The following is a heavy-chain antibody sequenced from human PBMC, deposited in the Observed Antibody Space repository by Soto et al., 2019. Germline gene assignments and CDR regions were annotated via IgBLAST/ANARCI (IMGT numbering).Heavy chain of an antibody. CDR1: GGTFNSYA. Sequence: SVKVSCKASGGTFNSYAISWVRQAPGQGLEWMGGIIPIFGTANYAQKFQGRVTITADESTSTAYMELSSLRSEDTAVYYCARARTYYYDSSGPRTRNYYYYYGMDVWGQGTTVTVSS. CDR3: ARARTYYYDSSGPRTRNYYYYYGMDV. D-gene: IGHD3-22*01. J-gene: IGHJ6*02. V-gene: IGHV1-69*13. CDR2: IIPIFGTA.